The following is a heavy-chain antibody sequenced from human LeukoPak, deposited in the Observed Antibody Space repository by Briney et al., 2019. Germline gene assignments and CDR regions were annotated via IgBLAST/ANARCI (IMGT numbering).Heavy chain of an antibody. CDR2: IYPGDSDT. D-gene: IGHD2-2*01. Sequence: GESLKISCKGSGYSFTNYWIGWVRQMPGKGLEWMGIIYPGDSDTRYNPSFQGQVTMSADKSITTAYLHWSSLKASDTAMYYCARLGYCSRGTCYAFDYWGQGTLVTVSS. J-gene: IGHJ4*02. CDR1: GYSFTNYW. CDR3: ARLGYCSRGTCYAFDY. V-gene: IGHV5-51*01.